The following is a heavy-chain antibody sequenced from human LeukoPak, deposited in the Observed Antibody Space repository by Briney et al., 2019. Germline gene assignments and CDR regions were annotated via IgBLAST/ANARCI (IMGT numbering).Heavy chain of an antibody. CDR2: ISGSGGST. J-gene: IGHJ4*02. CDR1: GFTFSSYA. CDR3: ARERVQARWLLEGYFDY. Sequence: GGSLRLSCAASGFTFSSYAMSWVRQTPGKGLEWVSAISGSGGSTYYADSVKGRFTISRDNSKNTLYLQMNSLRAEDTAVYYCARERVQARWLLEGYFDYWGQGTLVTVSS. V-gene: IGHV3-23*01. D-gene: IGHD3-9*01.